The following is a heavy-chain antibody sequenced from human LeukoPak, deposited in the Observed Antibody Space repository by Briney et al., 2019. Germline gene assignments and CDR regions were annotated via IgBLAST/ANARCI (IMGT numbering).Heavy chain of an antibody. V-gene: IGHV3-7*01. Sequence: GGSLRLSCDASGFTFTTYWMTWVRQAPGKGLEWVATIKQDGSEKYYMDSMKGRFIISRDNAKNTLYLQMNSLRAEDTAVYYCARVYYYVSGSRWGDYFDYWGQGTLVTVFS. J-gene: IGHJ4*02. CDR3: ARVYYYVSGSRWGDYFDY. D-gene: IGHD3-10*01. CDR2: IKQDGSEK. CDR1: GFTFTTYW.